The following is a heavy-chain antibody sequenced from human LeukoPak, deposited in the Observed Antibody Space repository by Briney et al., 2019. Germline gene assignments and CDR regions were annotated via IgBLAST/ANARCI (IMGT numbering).Heavy chain of an antibody. CDR1: GFTFSDYY. J-gene: IGHJ5*02. CDR3: AKDRDSSGYYDWFDP. D-gene: IGHD3-22*01. V-gene: IGHV3-23*01. Sequence: GGSLRLSCAASGFTFSDYYMSWVRQAPGKGLEWVSTISGSGGSTYYADSVKGRCTISRDNSKNTLYLQINSLRAEDTAVYYCAKDRDSSGYYDWFDPWGQGTLVTVSS. CDR2: ISGSGGST.